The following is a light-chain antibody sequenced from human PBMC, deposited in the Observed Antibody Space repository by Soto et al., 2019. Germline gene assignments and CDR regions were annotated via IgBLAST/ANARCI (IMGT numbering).Light chain of an antibody. Sequence: QSVLTQPPSVSGAPGQRVTISCTGSTSNLGAGYDVHRYQQLPGTVPKLLIYDNNNRPSGVPDRFSGSKSGTSASLAITGLQAEDEADYYCQSFGGSLSGWVFGGGTKVTVL. CDR1: TSNLGAGYD. J-gene: IGLJ3*02. V-gene: IGLV1-40*01. CDR2: DNN. CDR3: QSFGGSLSGWV.